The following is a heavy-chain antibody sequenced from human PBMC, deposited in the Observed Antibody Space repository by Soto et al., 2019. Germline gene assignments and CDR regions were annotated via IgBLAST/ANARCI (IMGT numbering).Heavy chain of an antibody. J-gene: IGHJ3*01. Sequence: EVQLLASGGGLVQPGGSLRVSCIGSGFIFRNYAMTWVRQAPGKGLEWVSNIGGSTSRTDYADSVKGRFTVSRDNSKNTMFLQMNSLTDEDTALYYCSMDPNGDHFGAFDFWGRGTMVTVSS. CDR2: IGGSTSRT. CDR3: SMDPNGDHFGAFDF. CDR1: GFIFRNYA. V-gene: IGHV3-23*01. D-gene: IGHD4-17*01.